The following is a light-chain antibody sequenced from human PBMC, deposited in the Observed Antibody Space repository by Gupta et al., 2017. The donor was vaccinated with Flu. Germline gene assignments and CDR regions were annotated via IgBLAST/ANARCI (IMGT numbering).Light chain of an antibody. CDR3: QQYKNWPRGT. J-gene: IGKJ1*01. CDR1: QSVSSN. Sequence: EIVMTQSPATLSVSPGERATLSCRASQSVSSNLAWYQQKPGQAPRLLIYGASTRDTGIPARFSGSGYGKEFTLTISSRQSEDFAVYYCQQYKNWPRGTFGQGTKVEIK. V-gene: IGKV3-15*01. CDR2: GAS.